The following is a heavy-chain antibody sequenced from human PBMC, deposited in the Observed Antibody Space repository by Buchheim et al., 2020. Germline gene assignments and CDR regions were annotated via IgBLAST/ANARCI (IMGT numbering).Heavy chain of an antibody. J-gene: IGHJ6*02. CDR1: GFTFSSYS. D-gene: IGHD4-17*01. CDR2: ISSSSSYI. Sequence: EVQLVESGGGLVKPGGSLRLSCAASGFTFSSYSMNWVRQAPGKGLEWVSSISSSSSYIYYADSVKGRFTISRDNAKNSLYLQMNSLRAEDTAVYYCARDLLGPSGDAAVDYYYYYGMDVWGQGTT. CDR3: ARDLLGPSGDAAVDYYYYYGMDV. V-gene: IGHV3-21*01.